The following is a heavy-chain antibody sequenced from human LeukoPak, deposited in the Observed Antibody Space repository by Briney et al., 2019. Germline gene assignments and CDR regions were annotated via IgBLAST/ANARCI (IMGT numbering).Heavy chain of an antibody. Sequence: SGTLSLTCTVSGGSISSYYWSCIRQPPGKGLEWIGYIYYSGSTNYNPSLKSRVTISVDTSKNQFSLKLSSVTAADTAVYYCARLPANGWASYYYYGMDVWGQGTTVTVSS. J-gene: IGHJ6*02. D-gene: IGHD1-26*01. V-gene: IGHV4-59*08. CDR2: IYYSGST. CDR1: GGSISSYY. CDR3: ARLPANGWASYYYYGMDV.